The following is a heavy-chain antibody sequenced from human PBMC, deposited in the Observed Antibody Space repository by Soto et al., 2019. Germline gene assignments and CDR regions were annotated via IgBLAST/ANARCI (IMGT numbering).Heavy chain of an antibody. CDR1: GDSISPSY. CDR2: IHHSGKS. Sequence: SETLSLTCAVSGDSISPSYWTWIRQSPGKGLECIGCIHHSGKSNYSPSLRSRVTMSVDTSKNQFSLKLSSVTAADTAVYYCARTLLWFGELGSSTDAYYYYYGMDVWGQGTTVTVSS. J-gene: IGHJ6*02. CDR3: ARTLLWFGELGSSTDAYYYYYGMDV. V-gene: IGHV4-59*08. D-gene: IGHD3-10*01.